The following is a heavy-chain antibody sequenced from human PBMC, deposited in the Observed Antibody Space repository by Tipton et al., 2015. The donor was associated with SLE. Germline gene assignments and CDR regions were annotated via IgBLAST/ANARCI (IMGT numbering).Heavy chain of an antibody. D-gene: IGHD2-2*01. CDR3: ARAIVVVPGHYYMDV. V-gene: IGHV1-18*01. J-gene: IGHJ6*03. CDR1: GYTFTTYA. Sequence: QLVQSGPEVKKPGASVKVSCKASGYTFTTYAIHWVRQAPGQGLEWMGWISAYNGNTNYAQKLQGRVTMTTDTSTSTAYMELRSLRSDATAVYYCARAIVVVPGHYYMDVWGKGTTVTISS. CDR2: ISAYNGNT.